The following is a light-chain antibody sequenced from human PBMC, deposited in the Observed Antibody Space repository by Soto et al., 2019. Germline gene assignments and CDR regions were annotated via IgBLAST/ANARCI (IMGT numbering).Light chain of an antibody. J-gene: IGKJ1*01. CDR2: GAS. V-gene: IGKV3-20*01. CDR3: QQYGNSPPWT. CDR1: QSVSSAY. Sequence: DIVLTQSPGTLSLSPGERATLSCRASQSVSSAYLAWYQQKPGQAPRLLIYGASTRATGIPDRFSGSGSGKDFTLTISRLEPEDLAVYYCQQYGNSPPWTFGQGTKVEIK.